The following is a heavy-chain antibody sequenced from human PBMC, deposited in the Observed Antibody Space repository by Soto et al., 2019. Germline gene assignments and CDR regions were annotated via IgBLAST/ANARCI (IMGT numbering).Heavy chain of an antibody. CDR3: ARDRTAGATATRGFFDY. CDR2: IIPIFGTA. J-gene: IGHJ4*02. V-gene: IGHV1-69*01. D-gene: IGHD6-13*01. Sequence: QVQLVQSGAEVKKPGSSVKVSCKASGGTFSTYAISWVRQAPGQGLEWMGGIIPIFGTANYAQKFQGRVTVTADESTSTAYMELSSLRSEDTVLYYCARDRTAGATATRGFFDYWGQGTLVTVSS. CDR1: GGTFSTYA.